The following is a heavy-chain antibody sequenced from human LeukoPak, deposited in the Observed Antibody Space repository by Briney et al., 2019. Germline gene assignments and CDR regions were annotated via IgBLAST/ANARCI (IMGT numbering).Heavy chain of an antibody. J-gene: IGHJ5*02. V-gene: IGHV4-39*01. Sequence: SETLSLTCTVSGGSISSSSYYWGWIRQPPGKGLEWIGSIYYSGITYYNPSLKSRVTISVDTSKNQFSLKLSSVTAADAAVYYCARQKRVENWFDPWGQGTLVTVSS. CDR1: GGSISSSSYY. CDR2: IYYSGIT. D-gene: IGHD1-1*01. CDR3: ARQKRVENWFDP.